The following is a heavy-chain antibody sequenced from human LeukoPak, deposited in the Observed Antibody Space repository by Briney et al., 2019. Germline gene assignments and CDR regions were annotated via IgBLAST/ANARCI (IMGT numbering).Heavy chain of an antibody. CDR2: INTNTGNP. J-gene: IGHJ5*02. V-gene: IGHV7-4-1*02. Sequence: ASVKVSCKASGYTFTSYAMNWVRQAPGQGLEWMGWINTNTGNPTYAQGFTGRFVFSLDTSVSTAYLQVSSLKAEDTAVYYCARAPDRIQLWLFGYWFDPWGQGTLVTVSS. D-gene: IGHD5-18*01. CDR3: ARAPDRIQLWLFGYWFDP. CDR1: GYTFTSYA.